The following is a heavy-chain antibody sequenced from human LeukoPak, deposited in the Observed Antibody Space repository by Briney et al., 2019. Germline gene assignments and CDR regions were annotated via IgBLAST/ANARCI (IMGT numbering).Heavy chain of an antibody. CDR2: INVYNANT. CDR3: ARDSQPISGCFGESDY. D-gene: IGHD3-10*01. CDR1: GYTFTSYG. J-gene: IGHJ4*02. Sequence: ASVKVSCKASGYTFTSYGISWVRQAPGQGLEWLGWINVYNANTNYAQKFQGRVTMTTDQSTSTAYMELRSLRSDDTAVYYCARDSQPISGCFGESDYWGQGTLVTVSS. V-gene: IGHV1-18*01.